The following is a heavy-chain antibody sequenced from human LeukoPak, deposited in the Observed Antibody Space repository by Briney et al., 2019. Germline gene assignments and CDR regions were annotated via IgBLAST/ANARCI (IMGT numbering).Heavy chain of an antibody. J-gene: IGHJ4*02. CDR1: GFTFDDYG. D-gene: IGHD4-17*01. V-gene: IGHV3-20*04. Sequence: PGGSLRLSCAASGFTFDDYGMSWVRQAPGKGLEWVSGINWNGGSTGYADSVKGRFTISRDNAKNSLYLQMNSLRAEDTALYYCARDGTDRDYGDYVLDYWGQGTLVTVSS. CDR3: ARDGTDRDYGDYVLDY. CDR2: INWNGGST.